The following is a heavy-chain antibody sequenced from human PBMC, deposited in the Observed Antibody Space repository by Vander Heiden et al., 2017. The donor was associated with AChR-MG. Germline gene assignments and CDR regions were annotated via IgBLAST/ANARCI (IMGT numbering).Heavy chain of an antibody. CDR3: ASGAGGFDP. J-gene: IGHJ5*02. CDR1: GDSVTRNSGA. Sequence: QVQLQQSGPGLVKPSQTLPLTCASSGDSVTRNSGAWNWIGQSPSRGLEWLGRTYYRSKWYTDYGVSVKSRITINADTSKNQFSLQLNSMTPEDTAVYYCASGAGGFDPWGQGTLVTVSS. D-gene: IGHD3-10*01. CDR2: TYYRSKWYT. V-gene: IGHV6-1*01.